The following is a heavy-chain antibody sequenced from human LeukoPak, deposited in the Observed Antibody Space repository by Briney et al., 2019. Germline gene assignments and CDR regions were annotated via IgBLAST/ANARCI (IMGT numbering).Heavy chain of an antibody. CDR3: ARRAGAYSHPYDY. V-gene: IGHV3-48*03. CDR2: ISSSGSTI. J-gene: IGHJ4*02. D-gene: IGHD4/OR15-4a*01. Sequence: GGSLRLSCAASGFTFSSYEMNWVRQAPGKGLEWVSYISSSGSTIYYADSVKGRFTISRDNSKITLYLQMNSLRAEDTAVYYCARRAGAYSHPYDYWGQGTLVTVSS. CDR1: GFTFSSYE.